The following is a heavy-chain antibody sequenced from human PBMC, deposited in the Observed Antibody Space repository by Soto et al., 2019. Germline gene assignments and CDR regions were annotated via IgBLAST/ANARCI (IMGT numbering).Heavy chain of an antibody. J-gene: IGHJ5*02. CDR1: GGFISTYF. D-gene: IGHD3-3*01. CDR3: ARSPPQIRFLVHWFDP. CDR2: IFYNGTT. V-gene: IGHV4-59*01. Sequence: PSETLSLTCTVSGGFISTYFWSWIRQVPGKGPEWIGYIFYNGTTNYNPSLKSRVTMSVDTSKNQFSLKLSSVTAADTAVYYCARSPPQIRFLVHWFDPWGPGTQVTVSS.